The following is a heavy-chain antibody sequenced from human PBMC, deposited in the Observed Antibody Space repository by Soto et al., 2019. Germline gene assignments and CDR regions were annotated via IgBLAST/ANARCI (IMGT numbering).Heavy chain of an antibody. V-gene: IGHV3-23*01. CDR2: ISGSGGST. D-gene: IGHD3-10*01. J-gene: IGHJ4*02. CDR3: AKRASGSYFDY. CDR1: GFTFSSYA. Sequence: EVQLLESRGGLVQPGGSLRLSCAASGFTFSSYAMNWVRQAPGKGLEWVSVISGSGGSTYYADSVKGRFTISRDNSKNTLYLQMTSLRAEDTAVYYCAKRASGSYFDYWGQGTLVTVSS.